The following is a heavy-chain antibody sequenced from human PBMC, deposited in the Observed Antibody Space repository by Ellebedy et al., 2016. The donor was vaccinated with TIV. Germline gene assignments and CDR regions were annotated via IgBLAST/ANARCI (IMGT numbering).Heavy chain of an antibody. Sequence: GGSLRLXXAASGFTFDDYGMSWVRQAPGKGLEWVSGISRNGGSTGYADSVKGRFTISRDNAKNSLNLQMSSLRAEDTALYYCARERIEGYGYIFDYWGQGTLVTVSS. CDR2: ISRNGGST. J-gene: IGHJ4*02. D-gene: IGHD5-18*01. CDR1: GFTFDDYG. V-gene: IGHV3-20*03. CDR3: ARERIEGYGYIFDY.